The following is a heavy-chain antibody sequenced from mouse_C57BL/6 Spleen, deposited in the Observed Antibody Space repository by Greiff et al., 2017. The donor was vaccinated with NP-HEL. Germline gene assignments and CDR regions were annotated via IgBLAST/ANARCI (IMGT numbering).Heavy chain of an antibody. V-gene: IGHV1-69*01. CDR2: IDPSDSYT. CDR1: GYTFTSYW. CDR3: ARGGNYWAY. J-gene: IGHJ3*01. Sequence: QVQLQQPGAELVMPGASVKLSCKASGYTFTSYWMHWVKQRPGQGLEWIGEIDPSDSYTNYNQKFKGKSTLTVDKSSSTAYMQLSSLTSEDSAVYYCARGGNYWAYWGQGTLVTVSA. D-gene: IGHD2-1*01.